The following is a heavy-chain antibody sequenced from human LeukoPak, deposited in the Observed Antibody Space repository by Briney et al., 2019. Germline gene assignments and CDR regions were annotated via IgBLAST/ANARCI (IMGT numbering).Heavy chain of an antibody. Sequence: PGGSLRLSCAASGFTFSSYAMIWVRQAPGKGLEWVSAISGSGGSTYYADSVKGRFTISRDNSKHTLYLQMNSLRAEDTAVYYGATELVVIAIAFDYWGQGTLVTVSS. V-gene: IGHV3-23*01. J-gene: IGHJ4*02. D-gene: IGHD2-21*01. CDR1: GFTFSSYA. CDR3: ATELVVIAIAFDY. CDR2: ISGSGGST.